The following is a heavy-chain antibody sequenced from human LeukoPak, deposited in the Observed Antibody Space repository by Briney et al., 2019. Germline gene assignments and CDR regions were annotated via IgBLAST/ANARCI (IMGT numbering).Heavy chain of an antibody. CDR3: ARTRKYYYDNSGYPYFDY. D-gene: IGHD3-22*01. Sequence: QSGPALVKPTQTLTLTCTFSGFSLSTSGMWVSWIRQPPGKALEWLARIDWDDDKYYSTSLKTRLTISKDTSKNQVVLTMTNMNPVDTATYYCARTRKYYYDNSGYPYFDYWGQGTLVTVSS. V-gene: IGHV2-70*11. J-gene: IGHJ4*02. CDR2: IDWDDDK. CDR1: GFSLSTSGMW.